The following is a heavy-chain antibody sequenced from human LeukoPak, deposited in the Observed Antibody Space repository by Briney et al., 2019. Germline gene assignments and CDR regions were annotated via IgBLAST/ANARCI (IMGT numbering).Heavy chain of an antibody. J-gene: IGHJ4*02. Sequence: SETLSLTCTVSGGSISSGSYYWSWIRQPAGKGLEWIVRVYTSGSTNYNPSLKSRVTISVDTSKNQFSLKLSSVTAADTAVYYCARGGDGYNYYYFDYWGQGTLVTVSS. CDR1: GGSISSGSYY. CDR2: VYTSGST. V-gene: IGHV4-61*02. D-gene: IGHD5-24*01. CDR3: ARGGDGYNYYYFDY.